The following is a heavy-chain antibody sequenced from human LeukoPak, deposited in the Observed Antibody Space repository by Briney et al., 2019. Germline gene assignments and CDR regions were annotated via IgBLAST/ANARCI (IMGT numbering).Heavy chain of an antibody. D-gene: IGHD3-9*01. Sequence: PGGSLRLSCAASGFTFSSYTMNWVRQAPGKGLEWVSSISSSSAIYYAASVKGRFTISRDNAKNSLYLQMNSLRDEDTAVYYCARGALRYSDYWGQGTLVTASS. CDR2: ISSSSAI. J-gene: IGHJ4*02. CDR3: ARGALRYSDY. CDR1: GFTFSSYT. V-gene: IGHV3-48*02.